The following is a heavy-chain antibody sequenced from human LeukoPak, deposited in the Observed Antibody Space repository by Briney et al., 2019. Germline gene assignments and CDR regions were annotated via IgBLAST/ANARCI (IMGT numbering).Heavy chain of an antibody. V-gene: IGHV1-3*01. CDR2: INAGNGNT. D-gene: IGHD3-22*01. CDR3: ARDASRVVVVIDYFDY. CDR1: GYTFTSYT. J-gene: IGHJ4*02. Sequence: ASVKVSCKASGYTFTSYTMHWVRQAPGQRLEWMGWINAGNGNTKYSQKFQGRVTITRDSSAGTAYMELSSLRSEDTAVYYCARDASRVVVVIDYFDYWGQGTLVTVSS.